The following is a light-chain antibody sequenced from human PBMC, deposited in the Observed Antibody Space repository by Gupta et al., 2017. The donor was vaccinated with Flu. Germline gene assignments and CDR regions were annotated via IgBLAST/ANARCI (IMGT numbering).Light chain of an antibody. CDR3: SSYAGSNSV. V-gene: IGLV2-8*01. Sequence: QSVTTSCTGTSSDVGGYNYVSWYQHHPGKAPNLLIYDVTKRPSGVPDRFSGSKSGNTASLTVSGLQAEDEADYYCSSYAGSNSVFGGGTKLTVL. CDR2: DVT. J-gene: IGLJ3*02. CDR1: SSDVGGYNY.